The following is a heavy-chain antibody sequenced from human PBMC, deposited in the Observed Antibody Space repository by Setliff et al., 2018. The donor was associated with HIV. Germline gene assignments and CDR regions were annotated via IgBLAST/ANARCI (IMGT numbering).Heavy chain of an antibody. CDR1: GAPLSSYY. J-gene: IGHJ4*02. D-gene: IGHD3-10*01. CDR3: VSQPESRWQIEY. CDR2: VSHSGNT. V-gene: IGHV4-59*08. Sequence: PSETLSLTCTVSGAPLSSYYLNWIRQPPGKGLEWIGSVSHSGNTDYNISLKSRVTISIDNSHNHFSLKLRSVTAADTAVYYCVSQPESRWQIEYWGQGTLVTVSS.